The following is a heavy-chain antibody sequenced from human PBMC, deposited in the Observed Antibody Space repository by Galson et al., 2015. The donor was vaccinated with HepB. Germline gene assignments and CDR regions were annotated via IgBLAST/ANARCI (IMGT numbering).Heavy chain of an antibody. Sequence: SLRLSCAASGFTFSSYGMHWVRQAPGKGLEWVAFIWFDGSNKYYADSVKGRFTISRDNSENTLYLLMNSLRAEDTAVYYCARGAAGTSYYFDYWGQGTLVTVSS. CDR2: IWFDGSNK. V-gene: IGHV3-33*01. CDR1: GFTFSSYG. CDR3: ARGAAGTSYYFDY. J-gene: IGHJ4*02. D-gene: IGHD6-13*01.